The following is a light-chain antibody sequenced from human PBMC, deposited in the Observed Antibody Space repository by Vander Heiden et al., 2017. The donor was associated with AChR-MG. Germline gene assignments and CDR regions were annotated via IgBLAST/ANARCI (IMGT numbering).Light chain of an antibody. CDR3: QQDDSSPFT. CDR2: WAS. J-gene: IGKJ3*01. V-gene: IGKV4-1*01. Sequence: DIVMTQSPDSLAVSLGERATINCKSSQSVLYSSNNKNYLAWYQQKPGQPPKLLIYWASTRESGVPDRFSGSGSGTDFTLTISSLHAEDVAVYYCQQDDSSPFTFGHGTKVDIK. CDR1: QSVLYSSNNKNY.